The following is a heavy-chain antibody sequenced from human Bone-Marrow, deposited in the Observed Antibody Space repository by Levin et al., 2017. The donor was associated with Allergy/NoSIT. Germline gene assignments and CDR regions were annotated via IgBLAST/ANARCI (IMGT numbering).Heavy chain of an antibody. CDR3: ARKEADYGSETIDY. J-gene: IGHJ4*02. CDR2: IYPGDSDA. Sequence: GESLKISCQASGYLFTDFWIGWVRQLPGKGLEWMGIIYPGDSDARYRPSFQGQVSISVDKSINTVYLQWISLKASDTATYFCARKEADYGSETIDYWGQGTRVTVSS. V-gene: IGHV5-51*01. CDR1: GYLFTDFW. D-gene: IGHD3-10*01.